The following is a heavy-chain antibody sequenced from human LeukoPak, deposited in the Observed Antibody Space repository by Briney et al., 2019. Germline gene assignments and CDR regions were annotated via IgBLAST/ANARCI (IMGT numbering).Heavy chain of an antibody. CDR1: GGSISSGGYY. Sequence: PSETLSLTCTVSGGSISSGGYYWSWIRQHPGKGLEWFGYIYYSGSTYYNPSLKSRVTISVGTSKNQFSLKLSSVTAADTAVYYCARGRGTVEDIVVVVADHFDYWGQGTLVTVSS. V-gene: IGHV4-31*03. CDR2: IYYSGST. J-gene: IGHJ4*02. D-gene: IGHD2-15*01. CDR3: ARGRGTVEDIVVVVADHFDY.